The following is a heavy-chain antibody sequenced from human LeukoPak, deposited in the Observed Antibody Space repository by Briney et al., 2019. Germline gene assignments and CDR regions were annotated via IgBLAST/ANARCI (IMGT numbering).Heavy chain of an antibody. CDR2: IYSGGST. J-gene: IGHJ4*02. Sequence: GGSLRLSCAASGFTVSTNYMSWVRHAPRKGLEWVSLIYSGGSTYYSDSVKGRFTISRDNSKNTLYLQLNSLRTEDAAVYYCARDGSVTTGNFVCWGQGTLVTVSS. V-gene: IGHV3-53*01. D-gene: IGHD4-11*01. CDR3: ARDGSVTTGNFVC. CDR1: GFTVSTNY.